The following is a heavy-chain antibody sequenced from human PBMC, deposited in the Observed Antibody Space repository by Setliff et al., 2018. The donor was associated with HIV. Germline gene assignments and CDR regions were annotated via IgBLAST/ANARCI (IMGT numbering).Heavy chain of an antibody. CDR3: ARDRAHYYDSSGQMPFDI. V-gene: IGHV1-69*05. D-gene: IGHD3-22*01. Sequence: ASVKVSCKASGGTFSSYAISRVRQAPGQGLEWMGGIIPIFGTANYAQKFQGRVTITTDESTSTAYMELSSLRSEDTAVYYCARDRAHYYDSSGQMPFDIWGQGTMVTVSS. J-gene: IGHJ3*02. CDR1: GGTFSSYA. CDR2: IIPIFGTA.